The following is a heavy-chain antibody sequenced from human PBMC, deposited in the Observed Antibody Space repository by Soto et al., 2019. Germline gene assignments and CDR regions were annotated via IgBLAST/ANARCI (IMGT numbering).Heavy chain of an antibody. D-gene: IGHD3-22*01. CDR1: GYTFTGYY. J-gene: IGHJ4*02. CDR2: INPNSGGT. V-gene: IGHV1-2*04. CDR3: ARDGYYDSSGYYFGY. Sequence: GASVKVSCKASGYTFTGYYMHWVRQAPGQGLEWMGWINPNSGGTNYAQKFQGWVTMTRDTSISTAYMELSRLRSDDTAVYYCARDGYYDSSGYYFGYWGQGTLVTVSS.